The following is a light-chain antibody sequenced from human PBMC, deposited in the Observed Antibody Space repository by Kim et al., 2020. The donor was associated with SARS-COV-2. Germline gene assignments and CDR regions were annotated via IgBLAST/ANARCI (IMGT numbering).Light chain of an antibody. J-gene: IGLJ3*02. V-gene: IGLV3-19*01. CDR3: NSRDSSGNRWV. Sequence: ALGQTVRITCQGDRLRSYYASWYQQKPGQAPVLVIYGKNNRPSGIPDRFSGSSSGNTASLTITGAQAEDEADYYCNSRDSSGNRWVFGGGTQLTVL. CDR2: GKN. CDR1: RLRSYY.